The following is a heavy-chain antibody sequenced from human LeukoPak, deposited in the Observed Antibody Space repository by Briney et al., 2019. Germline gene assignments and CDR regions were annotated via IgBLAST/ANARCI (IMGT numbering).Heavy chain of an antibody. CDR3: ARLPGLPVPYDYVWGSYPDY. J-gene: IGHJ4*02. CDR1: GCSFTSYW. CDR2: IYPGDSDT. Sequence: GGSLQISCKGSGCSFTSYWIGWVRQMPGKGLEWMGIIYPGDSDTRYSPSFQGQVTISADKSISTAYLQWSSLKASDTAMYYCARLPGLPVPYDYVWGSYPDYWGQGTLVTVSS. D-gene: IGHD3-16*02. V-gene: IGHV5-51*01.